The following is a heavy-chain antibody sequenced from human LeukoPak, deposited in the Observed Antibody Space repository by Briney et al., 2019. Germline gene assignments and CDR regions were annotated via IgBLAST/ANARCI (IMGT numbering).Heavy chain of an antibody. CDR1: GFTFSSYA. Sequence: GGSLRLSCAASGFTFSSYAMSWVRQAPGKGLEWVSAISGSGGSTYYADSVKGRFTISRDNSKNTLYLQMNSLRAEDTAVYYCTRPRSYYYGMDVWGQGTTVTVSS. CDR2: ISGSGGST. CDR3: TRPRSYYYGMDV. J-gene: IGHJ6*02. V-gene: IGHV3-23*01.